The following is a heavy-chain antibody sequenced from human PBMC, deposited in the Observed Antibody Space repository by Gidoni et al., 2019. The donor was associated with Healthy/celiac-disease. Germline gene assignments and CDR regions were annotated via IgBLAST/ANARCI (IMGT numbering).Heavy chain of an antibody. D-gene: IGHD1-26*01. Sequence: EVQLWESGGGLRKPVGSLRRSCAASGFTVSNAWISWVRQAPGKGLELVGRIKSKTDGGTTDYAEPVKGRFTISRDDSKNTLYLQMNSLKTEDTAVYYCTTDQVGATPDYWGQGTLVTVSS. V-gene: IGHV3-15*01. J-gene: IGHJ4*02. CDR3: TTDQVGATPDY. CDR1: GFTVSNAW. CDR2: IKSKTDGGTT.